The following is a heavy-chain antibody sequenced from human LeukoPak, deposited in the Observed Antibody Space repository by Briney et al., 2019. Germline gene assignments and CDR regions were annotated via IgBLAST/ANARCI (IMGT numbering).Heavy chain of an antibody. D-gene: IGHD4-23*01. CDR1: GXSISSSGDY. CDR3: ARDLPHYGGNSFDY. Sequence: SETLSLTCTVSGXSISSSGDYWGCIRQPPGKGLEWIGYIYYSGSTNYNPSLKSRVTISVDTSKNQFSLKLSSVTAADTAVYYCARDLPHYGGNSFDYWGQGTLVTVSS. V-gene: IGHV4-61*08. J-gene: IGHJ4*02. CDR2: IYYSGST.